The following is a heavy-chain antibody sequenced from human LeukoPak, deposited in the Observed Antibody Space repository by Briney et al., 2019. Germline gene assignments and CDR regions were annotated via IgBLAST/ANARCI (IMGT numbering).Heavy chain of an antibody. J-gene: IGHJ5*02. D-gene: IGHD2-2*01. V-gene: IGHV4-34*01. CDR3: ARGSTVVPFDP. CDR2: INHSGST. CDR1: GGSFSGYY. Sequence: SETLSLTCAVYGGSFSGYYWSWIRQPPGKGLGWIGEINHSGSTNYNPSLKSRVTISVDTSKNQFSLKLSSVTAADTAVYYCARGSTVVPFDPWGQGTPVTVSS.